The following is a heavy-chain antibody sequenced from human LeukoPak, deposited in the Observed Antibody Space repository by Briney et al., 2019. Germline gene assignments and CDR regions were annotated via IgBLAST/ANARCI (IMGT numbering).Heavy chain of an antibody. D-gene: IGHD6-13*01. CDR1: GGTFSSYA. CDR2: INPNSGGT. CDR3: ARGLSGSSGSSWYPVDY. J-gene: IGHJ4*02. Sequence: ASVKVSCKASGGTFSSYAISWVRQAPGQGLEWMGWINPNSGGTNYAQKFQGRVTMTRDTSISTAYMELSRLRSDDTAVYYCARGLSGSSGSSWYPVDYWGQGTLVTVSS. V-gene: IGHV1-2*02.